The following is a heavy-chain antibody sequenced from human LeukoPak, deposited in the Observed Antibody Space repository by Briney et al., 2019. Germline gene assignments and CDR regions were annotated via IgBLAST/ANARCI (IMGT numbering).Heavy chain of an antibody. CDR3: VRGLIGEYGTDY. D-gene: IGHD2/OR15-2a*01. V-gene: IGHV3-74*01. J-gene: IGHJ4*02. CDR1: GFTFSRYW. CDR2: INTDGKHT. Sequence: PGGSLRLSCAASGFTFSRYWMHWVRLVPGKGPVWVSHINTDGKHTTYADSVKGRFTISRDNAKNTLYLQMNSLRAEDTAVYSCVRGLIGEYGTDYWGQGTPVTVSS.